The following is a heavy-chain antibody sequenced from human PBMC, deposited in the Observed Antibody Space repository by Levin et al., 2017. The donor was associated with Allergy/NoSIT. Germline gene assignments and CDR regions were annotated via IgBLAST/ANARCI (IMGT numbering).Heavy chain of an antibody. CDR2: ISSSGSTI. CDR1: GFTFNSYE. V-gene: IGHV3-48*03. J-gene: IGHJ4*02. D-gene: IGHD3-3*01. Sequence: SCAASGFTFNSYEMNWVRQAPGKGLEWVSYISSSGSTIYYADSVKGRFTISRDNAKNSLYLQMNSLRAEDTAVYYCARQLGNFWSGYNYFDYWGQGTLVTVSS. CDR3: ARQLGNFWSGYNYFDY.